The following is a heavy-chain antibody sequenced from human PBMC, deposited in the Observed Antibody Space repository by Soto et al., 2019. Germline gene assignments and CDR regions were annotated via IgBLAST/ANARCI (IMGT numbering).Heavy chain of an antibody. D-gene: IGHD3-16*02. Sequence: ESGPTLVNPTQTLTLTCTFSGFSLSTSGMCVSWIRQPPGKALEWLARIDWDDDKYYSTSLKTRLTISKDTSKNQVVLTMTNMDPVDTATYYCARTTLSAAPNLFDYWGQGTLVTVSS. CDR3: ARTTLSAAPNLFDY. J-gene: IGHJ4*02. CDR2: IDWDDDK. V-gene: IGHV2-70*11. CDR1: GFSLSTSGMC.